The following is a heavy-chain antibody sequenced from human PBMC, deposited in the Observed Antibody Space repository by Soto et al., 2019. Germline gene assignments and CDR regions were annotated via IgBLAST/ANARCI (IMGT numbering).Heavy chain of an antibody. J-gene: IGHJ4*02. CDR1: GFTFSSYV. CDR3: VTGRSGYAFDY. V-gene: IGHV3-23*01. D-gene: IGHD5-12*01. CDR2: ISGSGSGT. Sequence: PGGSLRLSCAASGFTFSSYVMSWFRQAPGKGLEGFSAISGSGSGTYDSGSVEGRCTVSRDSAKNTLYVQMNSRRAEDTAVYYCVTGRSGYAFDYWGQGTLVTVSS.